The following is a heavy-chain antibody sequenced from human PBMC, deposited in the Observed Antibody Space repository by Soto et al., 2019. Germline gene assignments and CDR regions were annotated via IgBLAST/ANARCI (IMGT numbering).Heavy chain of an antibody. D-gene: IGHD3-22*01. CDR2: IYYSGST. CDR1: GGSISSGGYY. V-gene: IGHV4-31*03. CDR3: ARGGVTMIVGI. Sequence: PAETLSLTCTVSGGSISSGGYYWIWIRQHPGKGLEWIGYIYYSGSTYYNPSLKSRVTISVDTSKNQFSLKLSSVTAADTAVYYCARGGVTMIVGIWGQGTMVTVSS. J-gene: IGHJ3*02.